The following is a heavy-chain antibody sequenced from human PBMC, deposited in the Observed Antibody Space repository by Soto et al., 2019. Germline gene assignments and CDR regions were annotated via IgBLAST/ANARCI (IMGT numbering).Heavy chain of an antibody. D-gene: IGHD2-2*02. J-gene: IGHJ5*02. CDR2: VNTVDANT. CDR3: AREPYTNENWFDP. Sequence: ASVKVSCKASGYSFSAYAIHWLRQAPGQRPEWMGWVNTVDANTLYSQKYQCRVTITRDTSATTVYLELRSLRSEDTAVYFCAREPYTNENWFDPWGQGSLVTVSS. CDR1: GYSFSAYA. V-gene: IGHV1-3*04.